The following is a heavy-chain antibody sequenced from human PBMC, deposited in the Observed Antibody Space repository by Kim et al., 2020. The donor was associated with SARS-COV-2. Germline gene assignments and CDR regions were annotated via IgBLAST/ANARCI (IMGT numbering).Heavy chain of an antibody. J-gene: IGHJ4*02. V-gene: IGHV3-23*01. D-gene: IGHD1-1*01. CDR1: GFTFSSYA. Sequence: GGSLRLSCAASGFTFSSYAMSWVRQAPGKGLEWVSAISGSGGSTYYADSVKGRFTISRDNSKNTLYLQMNSLRAEDTAVYYCAKDPPGRTTGTTTFDYWGQGTLVTVSS. CDR3: AKDPPGRTTGTTTFDY. CDR2: ISGSGGST.